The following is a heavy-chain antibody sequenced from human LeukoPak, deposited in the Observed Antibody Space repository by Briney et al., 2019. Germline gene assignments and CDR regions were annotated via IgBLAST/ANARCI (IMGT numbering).Heavy chain of an antibody. D-gene: IGHD3-10*01. CDR2: IYYSGST. CDR1: GGSISSYY. V-gene: IGHV4-59*05. CDR3: ANSPRGDGYVDY. Sequence: SETLSLTCTVSGGSISSYYWSWIRQPPGKGLEWIGSIYYSGSTYYNPSLKSRVTISVDTSKNQFSLKLSSVTAADTAVYYCANSPRGDGYVDYWGQGTLVTVSS. J-gene: IGHJ4*02.